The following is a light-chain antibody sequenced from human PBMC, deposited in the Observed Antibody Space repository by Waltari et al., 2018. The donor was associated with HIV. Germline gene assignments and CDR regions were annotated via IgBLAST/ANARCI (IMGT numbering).Light chain of an antibody. J-gene: IGKJ4*01. CDR1: QDISNS. Sequence: DIQMTQSPSSLSASIGDTVTIPCRASQDISNSVSWFQQRPGEVPKLLVHGAFILQRGVPSRFSGSGSGTDYSLSIRGLQAEDFATYFCQQNFGVPLTFGGGTRLDI. CDR3: QQNFGVPLT. V-gene: IGKV1-NL1*01. CDR2: GAF.